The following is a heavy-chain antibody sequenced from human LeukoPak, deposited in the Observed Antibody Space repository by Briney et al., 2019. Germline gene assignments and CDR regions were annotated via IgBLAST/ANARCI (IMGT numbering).Heavy chain of an antibody. D-gene: IGHD3-22*01. Sequence: GGSLRLSCAASGFTFSSYGMNWVRQAPGKGLEWVSYISSSSSNIYYADSVKGRFTISRDNAKDSLYLQMNSLRAEDTAVYYCARDYYDSSASFDYWGQGTLVTVSS. CDR2: ISSSSSNI. CDR1: GFTFSSYG. CDR3: ARDYYDSSASFDY. J-gene: IGHJ4*02. V-gene: IGHV3-48*01.